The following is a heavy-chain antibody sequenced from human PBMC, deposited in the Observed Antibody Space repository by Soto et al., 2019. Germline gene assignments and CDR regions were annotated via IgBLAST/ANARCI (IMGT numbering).Heavy chain of an antibody. J-gene: IGHJ6*02. D-gene: IGHD1-26*01. CDR2: INPNSGDT. V-gene: IGHV1-2*02. Sequence: ASVKVSCKASGYTFTNFGVTWVRRAPGQGLEWMGWINPNSGDTYLAQRFQGRVTMNRDTSIGTAYMELRGLTSDDTAEYYCAKGGAIVAAGTRVYLYNAMDVWGQGTTVTVSS. CDR1: GYTFTNFG. CDR3: AKGGAIVAAGTRVYLYNAMDV.